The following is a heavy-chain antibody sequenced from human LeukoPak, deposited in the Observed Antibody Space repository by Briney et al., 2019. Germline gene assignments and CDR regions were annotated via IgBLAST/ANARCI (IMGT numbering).Heavy chain of an antibody. CDR2: ISSSGSTI. V-gene: IGHV3-11*04. J-gene: IGHJ4*02. D-gene: IGHD1-7*01. CDR3: ASGITGTTSPDY. Sequence: LSLTCTVSGGSISSYYWSWIRQAPGKGLEWVSYISSSGSTIYYADSVKGRFTISRDNAKNSLYLQMNSLRAEDTAVYYCASGITGTTSPDYWSQGTLVTVSS. CDR1: GGSISSYY.